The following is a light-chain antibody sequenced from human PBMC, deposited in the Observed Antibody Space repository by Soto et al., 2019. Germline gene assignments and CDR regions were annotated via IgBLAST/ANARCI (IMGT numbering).Light chain of an antibody. CDR1: QSVSSY. V-gene: IGKV3-20*01. J-gene: IGKJ1*01. CDR3: QQYGSSGT. CDR2: GAS. Sequence: EIVLTQSPATLSLSPGERATLSCRASQSVSSYLAWYQQKPGQAPRLLIYGASSRATGIPDRFSGSGSGTDFTLTISRLKPEDFAVYYCQQYGSSGTFGQGTKVDIK.